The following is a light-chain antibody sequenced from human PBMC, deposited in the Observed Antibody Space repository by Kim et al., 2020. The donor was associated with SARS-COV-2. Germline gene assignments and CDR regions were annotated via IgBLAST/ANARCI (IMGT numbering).Light chain of an antibody. V-gene: IGLV1-51*01. CDR2: DND. CDR1: RSNIGNNP. CDR3: ATWDSRLSVGV. J-gene: IGLJ3*02. Sequence: QSVLTQPPSVSAAPGQKVTISCSGSRSNIGNNPVFWYQQFPATAPTLIPYDNDKRPSGIPARFSSSKSGTSATLGITGRRTGDDADYYCATWDSRLSVGVFGGGTKVTVL.